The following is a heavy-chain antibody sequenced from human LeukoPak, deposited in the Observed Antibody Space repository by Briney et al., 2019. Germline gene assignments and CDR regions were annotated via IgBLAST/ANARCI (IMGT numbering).Heavy chain of an antibody. Sequence: ASVKVSCKASGYTFTTYYVHWVRQAPGKGLEWMGSFDPENGETLYAQEFQGRVTLTEDTSADTAYMELISLRSEDTALYYCTRSAVVLPYYFDYWGQGTLVTVSS. CDR2: FDPENGET. CDR3: TRSAVVLPYYFDY. J-gene: IGHJ4*02. D-gene: IGHD3-22*01. CDR1: GYTFTTYY. V-gene: IGHV1-24*01.